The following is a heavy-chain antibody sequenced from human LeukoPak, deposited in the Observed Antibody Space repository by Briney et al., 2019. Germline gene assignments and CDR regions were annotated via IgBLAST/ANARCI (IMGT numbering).Heavy chain of an antibody. CDR3: AKTLPYCGGDCYGDYFDY. V-gene: IGHV3-23*01. Sequence: GGSLRLSCAASGFTFSSCAMSWVRQAPGKGLEWVSAISGSGGSTYYADSVKGRFTISRDNSKNTLYLQMNSLRAEDTAVYYCAKTLPYCGGDCYGDYFDYWGQGTLVTVSS. D-gene: IGHD2-21*02. CDR2: ISGSGGST. CDR1: GFTFSSCA. J-gene: IGHJ4*02.